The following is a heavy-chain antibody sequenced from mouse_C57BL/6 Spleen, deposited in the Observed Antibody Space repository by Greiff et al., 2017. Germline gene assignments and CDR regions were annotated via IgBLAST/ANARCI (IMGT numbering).Heavy chain of an antibody. CDR3: TTFGAAQATEYYAMDY. CDR1: GFNIKDYY. D-gene: IGHD3-2*02. CDR2: IDPEDGDT. Sequence: EVQLQQSGAELVRPGASVKLSCTASGFNIKDYYMHWVKQRPEQGLEWIGRIDPEDGDTEYAPKFQGKATMTADTSSNTAYLQLSSLTSEDTAVYYCTTFGAAQATEYYAMDYWGQGTSVTVSS. J-gene: IGHJ4*01. V-gene: IGHV14-1*01.